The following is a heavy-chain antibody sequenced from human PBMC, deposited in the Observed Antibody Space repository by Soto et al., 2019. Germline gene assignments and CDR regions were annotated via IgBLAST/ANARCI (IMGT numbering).Heavy chain of an antibody. CDR2: INSDGSNT. CDR1: GFTFSIYW. V-gene: IGHV3-74*01. Sequence: EVQLVESGGGLVQPGGSLRLSCAASGFTFSIYWMHWVRQAPGKGLVWVSRINSDGSNTGYADSVKGRFTISRDNAKNTVYLQKNSLRAEDTAVYYCVMLQTVNDNWIDPWGQGTLVTVSS. D-gene: IGHD4-4*01. J-gene: IGHJ5*02. CDR3: VMLQTVNDNWIDP.